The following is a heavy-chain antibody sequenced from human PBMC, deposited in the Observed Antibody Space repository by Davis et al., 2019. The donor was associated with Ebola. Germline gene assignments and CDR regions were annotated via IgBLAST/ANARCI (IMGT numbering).Heavy chain of an antibody. CDR1: AFTFSSYA. D-gene: IGHD3-10*01. V-gene: IGHV3-23*01. CDR2: VKSDSDT. J-gene: IGHJ4*02. CDR3: AAEGRSSRPGY. Sequence: GESLKISCAASAFTFSSYAMTWVRQAPGKGLEWVSVVKSDSDTYYAGSVKGRFSISRDNSKNTLHLQMNGLRAEDTAVYYCAAEGRSSRPGYWGQGTLVTVSS.